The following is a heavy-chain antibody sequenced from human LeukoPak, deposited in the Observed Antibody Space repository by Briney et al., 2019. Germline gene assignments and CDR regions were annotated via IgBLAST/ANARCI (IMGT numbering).Heavy chain of an antibody. CDR2: VYSGGGT. J-gene: IGHJ4*02. CDR1: EFTVSVNY. V-gene: IGHV3-53*01. D-gene: IGHD6-19*01. CDR3: AKDRGSGWYFDY. Sequence: GGSLRLSCAAPEFTVSVNYMSWVRQAPGKGLEWVSFVYSGGGTYYADSVKGGFTISRDSSKNTLYLQMDSLRAEDTAVYYCAKDRGSGWYFDYWGQGTLVTVSS.